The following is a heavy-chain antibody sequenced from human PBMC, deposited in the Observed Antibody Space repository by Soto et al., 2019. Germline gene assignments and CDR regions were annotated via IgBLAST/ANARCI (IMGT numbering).Heavy chain of an antibody. Sequence: VASVKVSCKASGYTFTSYYMHWVRQAPGQGLEWMGIINPSGGSTSYAQKFQGRVTMTRDTSTSTVYMELSSLRSEDTAVYYCARRSERSRLWSSYYGMDVWGQGTTVTVSS. CDR2: INPSGGST. CDR1: GYTFTSYY. D-gene: IGHD1-1*01. CDR3: ARRSERSRLWSSYYGMDV. V-gene: IGHV1-46*01. J-gene: IGHJ6*02.